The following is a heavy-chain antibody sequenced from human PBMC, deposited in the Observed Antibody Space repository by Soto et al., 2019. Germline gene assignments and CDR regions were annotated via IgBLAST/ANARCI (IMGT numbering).Heavy chain of an antibody. V-gene: IGHV3-66*01. CDR1: GFTVSSNY. CDR3: ARENYGDYEGAFDI. Sequence: GGSLRLSCAASGFTVSSNYMSWVRQAPGKGLEWVSVIYSGGSTYYADSVKGRFTISRDNSKNTLYLQMNSLRAEDTAVYYCARENYGDYEGAFDIWGQGTMVTVSS. J-gene: IGHJ3*02. D-gene: IGHD4-17*01. CDR2: IYSGGST.